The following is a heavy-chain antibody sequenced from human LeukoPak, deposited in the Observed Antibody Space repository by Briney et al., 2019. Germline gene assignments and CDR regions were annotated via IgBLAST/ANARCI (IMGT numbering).Heavy chain of an antibody. D-gene: IGHD3-10*02. CDR3: AELGITMIGGV. CDR1: GFSFSTYA. Sequence: GGSLRLSCAASGFSFSTYAMTWVRQAPGKGLEWVSYISSSGSTIYYADSVKGRFTISRDNAKNSLYLQMNSLRAEDTAVYYCAELGITMIGGVWGKGTTVTISS. V-gene: IGHV3-48*03. CDR2: ISSSGSTI. J-gene: IGHJ6*04.